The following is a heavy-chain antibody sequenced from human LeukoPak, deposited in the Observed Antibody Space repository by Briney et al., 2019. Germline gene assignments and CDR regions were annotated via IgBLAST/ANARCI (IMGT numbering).Heavy chain of an antibody. J-gene: IGHJ4*02. D-gene: IGHD1-26*01. V-gene: IGHV1-46*01. CDR3: ARDGGSHRIVGATDYFDY. CDR2: INPSGGST. CDR1: GYTFTSYY. Sequence: GASVKVSCKASGYTFTSYYMHWVRQAPGQGLEWMGIINPSGGSTSYAQKFQGRVTMTRDTSTSTVYMELSSLRSEDTAVYYCARDGGSHRIVGATDYFDYWGQGTLVTVSS.